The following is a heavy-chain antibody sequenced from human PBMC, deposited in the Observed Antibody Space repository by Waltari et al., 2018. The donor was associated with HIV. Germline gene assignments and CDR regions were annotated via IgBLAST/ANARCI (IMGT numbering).Heavy chain of an antibody. CDR3: ARGGGSCSNGVCYLMYTGMAPFGH. J-gene: IGHJ4*02. D-gene: IGHD2-8*01. CDR2: SSAHSGNT. Sequence: QVQLMQSGAEVRKPGASVKVSCRASGYTFNTYGITWVRQAPGQGLEWMGWSSAHSGNTDKAQKFQGRVSVTTDTSTGSAYLELRGLRSDVTAGYYCARGGGSCSNGVCYLMYTGMAPFGHRGQGTLVTVSS. CDR1: GYTFNTYG. V-gene: IGHV1-18*01.